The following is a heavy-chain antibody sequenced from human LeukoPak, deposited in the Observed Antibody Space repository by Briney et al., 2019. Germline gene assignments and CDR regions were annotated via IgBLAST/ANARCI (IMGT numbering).Heavy chain of an antibody. V-gene: IGHV4-30-2*01. CDR1: GFTFSDYY. CDR2: IYHGGST. CDR3: ARRAPGGDTDY. J-gene: IGHJ4*02. D-gene: IGHD3-16*01. Sequence: LRLSCAASGFTFSDYYMSWIRQPPGKGLEWIGFIYHGGSTYYNPSLKSRVTISVDRSKNQFSLKLTSVTAADTAVYYCARRAPGGDTDYWGQGTLVTVSS.